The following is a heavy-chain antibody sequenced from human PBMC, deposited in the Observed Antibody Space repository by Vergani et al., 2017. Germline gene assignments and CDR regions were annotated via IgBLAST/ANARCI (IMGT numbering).Heavy chain of an antibody. CDR1: GFTFSNAW. CDR3: ARDLLPNYDFWSGYSHAYYYYYGMDV. CDR2: INSDGSST. V-gene: IGHV3-74*01. J-gene: IGHJ6*02. D-gene: IGHD3-3*01. Sequence: EVQLVESGGGLVKPGGSLRLSCAASGFTFSNAWMSWVRQAPGKGLEWVGRINSDGSSTSYADSVKGRFTISRDNAKNTLYLQMNSLRAEDTAVYYCARDLLPNYDFWSGYSHAYYYYYGMDVWGQGTTVTVSS.